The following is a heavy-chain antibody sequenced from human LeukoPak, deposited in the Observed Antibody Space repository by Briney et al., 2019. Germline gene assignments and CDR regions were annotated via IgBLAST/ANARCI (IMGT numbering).Heavy chain of an antibody. CDR2: IYYTGST. J-gene: IGHJ6*02. CDR1: GGSISTYY. V-gene: IGHV4-59*08. CDR3: ARHRGAVGWLQNYYYYGMDV. Sequence: SETPSLTCTVSGGSISTYYWSWIRQPPGKGLEWLGYIYYTGSTNYNPSLESRVTISVDTPKNQFSLRMTSVTAADTAVYYCARHRGAVGWLQNYYYYGMDVWGQGTTVTVSS. D-gene: IGHD5-24*01.